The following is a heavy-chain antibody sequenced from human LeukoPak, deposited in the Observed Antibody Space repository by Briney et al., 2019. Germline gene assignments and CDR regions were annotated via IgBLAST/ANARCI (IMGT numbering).Heavy chain of an antibody. D-gene: IGHD4-23*01. Sequence: PGGSLRLSCAASGFTFSTYSMNWVRQAPGNGLEWVSFVSSSSSYIYYADSVKGRFTISRDNAKNTLYLQMNSLRAEDTAVYYCARGTFYGGHSPFAFDIWGQGTMVTVSS. CDR2: VSSSSSYI. CDR3: ARGTFYGGHSPFAFDI. CDR1: GFTFSTYS. J-gene: IGHJ3*02. V-gene: IGHV3-21*04.